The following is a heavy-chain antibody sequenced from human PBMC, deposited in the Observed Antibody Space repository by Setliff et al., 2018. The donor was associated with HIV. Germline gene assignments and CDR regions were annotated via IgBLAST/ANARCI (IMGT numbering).Heavy chain of an antibody. Sequence: GASVKVSCKVSGYSLTELSMHWVRQAPGKGLEWMGLVDPENPTTIYAARFQGRVTITADTSTDTAYMELSSLRSEDTAVYYCARGIAAAEGYFDYWGQGTLVTVSS. V-gene: IGHV1-24*01. CDR3: ARGIAAAEGYFDY. CDR1: GYSLTELS. J-gene: IGHJ4*02. D-gene: IGHD6-13*01. CDR2: VDPENPTT.